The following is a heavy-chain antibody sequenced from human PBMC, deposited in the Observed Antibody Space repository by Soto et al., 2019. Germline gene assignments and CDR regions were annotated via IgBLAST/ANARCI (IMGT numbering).Heavy chain of an antibody. CDR1: GFTFSSYG. V-gene: IGHV3-30*18. Sequence: GGSLRLSCAASGFTFSSYGMHWVRQAPGKGLEWVAVITYDGSNKYYADSVKGRFTISRDNSKNTLYLQMNSLRAEDTAVYYCAKVGDFWSGYYTSGVDVWGQGTTVTSP. J-gene: IGHJ6*02. CDR3: AKVGDFWSGYYTSGVDV. D-gene: IGHD3-3*01. CDR2: ITYDGSNK.